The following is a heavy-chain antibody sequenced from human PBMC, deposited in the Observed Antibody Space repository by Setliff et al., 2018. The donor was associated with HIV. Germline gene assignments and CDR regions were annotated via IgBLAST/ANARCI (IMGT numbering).Heavy chain of an antibody. CDR1: GFTFSSYA. D-gene: IGHD3-22*01. Sequence: GGSLRLSCAASGFTFSSYAMHWVRQAPGKGLEWVAVISYDGSNKYYADSVKGRLTISRDNSKNTLYLQMNGLRAEDTAVYCCAKAPGWLFLSHYWGQGTLVTVSS. CDR3: AKAPGWLFLSHY. J-gene: IGHJ4*02. CDR2: ISYDGSNK. V-gene: IGHV3-30*04.